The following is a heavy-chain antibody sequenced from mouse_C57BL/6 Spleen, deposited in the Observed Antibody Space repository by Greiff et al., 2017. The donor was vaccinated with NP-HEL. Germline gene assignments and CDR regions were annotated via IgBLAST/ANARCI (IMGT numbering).Heavy chain of an antibody. CDR1: GYTFTDYY. V-gene: IGHV1-76*01. CDR2: IYPGSGNT. J-gene: IGHJ4*01. CDR3: ARFWYYYAMDY. Sequence: QVQLQQSGAELVRPGASVKLSCKASGYTFTDYYINWVKQRPGQGLEWIARIYPGSGNTYYNEKFKGKATLTAEKSSSTAYMQLSSLTSEDSAVYFCARFWYYYAMDYWGQGTSVTVSS.